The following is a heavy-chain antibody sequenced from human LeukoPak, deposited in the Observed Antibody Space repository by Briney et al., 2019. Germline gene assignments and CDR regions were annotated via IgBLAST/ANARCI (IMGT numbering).Heavy chain of an antibody. CDR2: IYYSGTT. D-gene: IGHD6-13*01. CDR1: GGSISSYY. CDR3: ARGVYIAAAQYAY. Sequence: PPETLSLTCTVSGGSISSYYWSWIRQPPGKGLEWIGYIYYSGTTNYNPSLKSRVTISVDTSKNQFSLKLSSVTAADTAVYYCARGVYIAAAQYAYWGQGTLVTVSS. V-gene: IGHV4-59*01. J-gene: IGHJ4*02.